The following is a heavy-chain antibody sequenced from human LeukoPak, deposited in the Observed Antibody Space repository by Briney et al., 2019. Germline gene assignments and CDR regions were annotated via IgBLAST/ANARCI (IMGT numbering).Heavy chain of an antibody. CDR3: AKGFGSYYSSGVFMAS. CDR1: GFTFSSYG. V-gene: IGHV3-30*02. Sequence: GGSLRLSCAASGFTFSSYGMHWVRQAPGKGLEWVAFIRYDGSNKYYADSVKGRFTISRDNSKKTLYLQMNSLRAEDTAVYYCAKGFGSYYSSGVFMASWGQGTLVTVSS. D-gene: IGHD1-26*01. J-gene: IGHJ5*02. CDR2: IRYDGSNK.